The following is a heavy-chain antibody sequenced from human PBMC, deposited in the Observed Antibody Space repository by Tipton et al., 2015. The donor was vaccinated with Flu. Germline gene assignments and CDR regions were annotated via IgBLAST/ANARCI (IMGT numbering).Heavy chain of an antibody. V-gene: IGHV3-30*02. CDR3: ARVNDFGDYAAYDI. CDR1: GFTFSSYG. J-gene: IGHJ3*02. CDR2: IRYDGSNK. D-gene: IGHD4-17*01. Sequence: QLVQSGGGVVQPGGSLRLSCAASGFTFSSYGMHWVRQAPGKGLEWVAFIRYDGSNKYYADSVKGRFTISRDNAKNTLFLQMNSLTAEDTAVYYCARVNDFGDYAAYDIWGQGTTVSVSS.